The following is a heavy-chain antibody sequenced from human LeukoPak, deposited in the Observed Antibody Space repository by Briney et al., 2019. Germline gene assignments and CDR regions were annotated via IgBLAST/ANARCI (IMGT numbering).Heavy chain of an antibody. CDR3: ARFGFLEWLTPFDP. J-gene: IGHJ5*02. D-gene: IGHD3-3*01. Sequence: SETLSLTCTVSGGSISSYYWSWIRQPPGKGLEWIGYIYTSGSTNYNPSLKSRVTISVDTSKDQFSLKLSSVTAADTAVYYRARFGFLEWLTPFDPWGQGTLVTVSS. CDR1: GGSISSYY. CDR2: IYTSGST. V-gene: IGHV4-4*09.